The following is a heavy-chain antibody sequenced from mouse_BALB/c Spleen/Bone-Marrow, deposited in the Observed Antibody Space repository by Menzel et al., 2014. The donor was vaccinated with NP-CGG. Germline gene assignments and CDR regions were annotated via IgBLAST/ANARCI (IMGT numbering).Heavy chain of an antibody. J-gene: IGHJ4*01. CDR3: TRGVYYDYDEGAMDY. D-gene: IGHD2-4*01. CDR2: INPYNDGT. CDR1: GYTFTSYV. Sequence: EVQLQQSGPELVKPGASVKMSCKASGYTFTSYVMHWVKQKPGQGLEWIGYINPYNDGTKYNEKFKGKATLTSDKSSSTAYMELSSLTSEDSAVYYCTRGVYYDYDEGAMDYWGQRSSVTDSS. V-gene: IGHV1-14*01.